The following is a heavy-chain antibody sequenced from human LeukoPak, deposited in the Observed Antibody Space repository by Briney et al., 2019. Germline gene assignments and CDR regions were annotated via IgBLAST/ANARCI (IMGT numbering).Heavy chain of an antibody. Sequence: SENPSPTRTGSGGSNSSYYWSWIRQPPRKGPEGIGDIFYSGSTNYNPSLKSRVTISVDTSKNQFSLRLSSVTAADTAVYYCARGNYYDSRTYYRAFDIWGLGTMVSVSS. J-gene: IGHJ3*02. D-gene: IGHD3-22*01. CDR3: ARGNYYDSRTYYRAFDI. CDR1: GGSNSSYY. V-gene: IGHV4-59*01. CDR2: IFYSGST.